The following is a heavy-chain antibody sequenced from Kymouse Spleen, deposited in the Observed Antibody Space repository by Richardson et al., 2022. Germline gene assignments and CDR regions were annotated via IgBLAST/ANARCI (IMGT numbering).Heavy chain of an antibody. Sequence: QVQLVESGGGVVQPGRSLRLSCAASGFTFSSYGMHWVRQAPGKGLEWVAVISYDGSNKYYADSVKGRFTISRDNSKNTLYLQMNSLRAEDTAVYYCAKDEAAAGTYYYYGMDVWGQGTTVTVSS. J-gene: IGHJ6*02. CDR1: GFTFSSYG. D-gene: IGHD6-13*01. V-gene: IGHV3-30*18. CDR2: ISYDGSNK. CDR3: AKDEAAAGTYYYYGMDV.